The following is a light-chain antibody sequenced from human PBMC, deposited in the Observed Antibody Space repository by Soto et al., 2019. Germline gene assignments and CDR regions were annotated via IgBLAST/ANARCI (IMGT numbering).Light chain of an antibody. CDR2: SAS. J-gene: IGKJ2*01. CDR3: QQFSSSSYT. Sequence: DIVVTQSPGALSLSPGDRATLSCRASQSVSSSYLAWYQQKPGQPPRLLIYSASSRATGIPDRFSGSGSGTYFTLTISRLEPEDFAVYYCQQFSSSSYTFGQGTKLEIK. CDR1: QSVSSSY. V-gene: IGKV3-20*01.